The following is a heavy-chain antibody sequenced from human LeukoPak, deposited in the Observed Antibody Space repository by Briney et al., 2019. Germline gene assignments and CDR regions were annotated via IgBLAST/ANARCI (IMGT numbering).Heavy chain of an antibody. D-gene: IGHD5-18*01. CDR2: ISGSGGST. V-gene: IGHV3-23*01. Sequence: GGSLRLSCAASGFTFSNYALHWVRQAPGKGLEWVSAISGSGGSTYYADSVKGRFTISRDNSKNTLYLQMNSLRAEDTAVYYCAKDGYSYGFYWGQGTLVTVSS. CDR1: GFTFSNYA. J-gene: IGHJ4*02. CDR3: AKDGYSYGFY.